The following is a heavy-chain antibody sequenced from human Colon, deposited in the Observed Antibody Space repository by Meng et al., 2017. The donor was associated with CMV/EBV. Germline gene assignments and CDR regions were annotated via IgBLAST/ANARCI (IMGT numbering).Heavy chain of an antibody. J-gene: IGHJ6*02. Sequence: GGSLRLSCAVYGGSFSGYYWSWIRQPPGKGLEWVSLVSWDGVTNYYGDSVKGRFTISRDKKKNTLFLQMNNLRPEDTAVYYCAKVEGSTSNFYYFGMHVWGQGTTVTVSS. CDR1: GGSFSGYY. CDR3: AKVEGSTSNFYYFGMHV. CDR2: VSWDGVTN. V-gene: IGHV3-43D*03. D-gene: IGHD3-10*01.